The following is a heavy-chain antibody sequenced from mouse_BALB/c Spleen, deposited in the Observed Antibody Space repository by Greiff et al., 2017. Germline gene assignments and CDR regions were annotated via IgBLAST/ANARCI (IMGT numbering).Heavy chain of an antibody. J-gene: IGHJ4*01. D-gene: IGHD2-10*02. CDR3: ARWAVSYAMDY. CDR2: ILPGSGST. CDR1: GYTFSSYW. Sequence: QVQLQQSGAELMKPGASVKISCKATGYTFSSYWIEWVKQRPGHGLEWIGEILPGSGSTNYNEKFKGKATFTADTSSNTAYMQLSSLTSEDSAVYYCARWAVSYAMDYWGQGTSVTVSS. V-gene: IGHV1-9*01.